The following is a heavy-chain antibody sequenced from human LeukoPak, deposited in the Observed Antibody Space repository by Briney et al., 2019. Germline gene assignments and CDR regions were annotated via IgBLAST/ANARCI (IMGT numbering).Heavy chain of an antibody. Sequence: GGSLRLSCAASGFTFSSYAMSWVRQAPGKGLEWVSAISGSGGSTYYADSVKGRFTISRDNSKNTLYLQMNSLRAEDTAVYYCAQASLRYFDWLFDYWGQGTLVTVSS. CDR1: GFTFSSYA. CDR2: ISGSGGST. D-gene: IGHD3-9*01. V-gene: IGHV3-23*01. J-gene: IGHJ4*02. CDR3: AQASLRYFDWLFDY.